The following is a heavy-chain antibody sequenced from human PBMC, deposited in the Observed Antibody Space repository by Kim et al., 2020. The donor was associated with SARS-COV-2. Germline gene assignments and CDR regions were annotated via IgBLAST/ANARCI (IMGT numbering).Heavy chain of an antibody. J-gene: IGHJ6*02. Sequence: GGSLRLSCAASGFSFTTYAMSWVRQAPGKGLEWVSGISGSGGSTYYADSVKGRFTISRDNSKNTLYLQMNSLRAEDTAVYYCAKDSIGGYSYLYRGAYALDVWGQGTTVTVSS. CDR1: GFSFTTYA. D-gene: IGHD5-18*01. V-gene: IGHV3-23*01. CDR3: AKDSIGGYSYLYRGAYALDV. CDR2: ISGSGGST.